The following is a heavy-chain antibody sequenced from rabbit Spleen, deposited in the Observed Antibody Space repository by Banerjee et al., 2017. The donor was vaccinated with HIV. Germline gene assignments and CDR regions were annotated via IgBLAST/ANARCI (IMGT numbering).Heavy chain of an antibody. J-gene: IGHJ3*01. D-gene: IGHD6-1*01. CDR3: ARGDYSDGYNSHGL. Sequence: QEQLVESGGGLVQPEGSLTLTCTASGFSFSRSYYMCWVRQAPGKGLEWIACIYAGSSGDTDYASWVKGRFTISKTSSTTVTLQMTSLTVADTATYFCARGDYSDGYNSHGLWGQGTLVTVS. CDR2: IYAGSSGDT. V-gene: IGHV1S45*01. CDR1: GFSFSRSYY.